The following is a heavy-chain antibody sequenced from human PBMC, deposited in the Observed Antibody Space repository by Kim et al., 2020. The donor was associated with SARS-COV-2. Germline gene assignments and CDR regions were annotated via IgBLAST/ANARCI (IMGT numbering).Heavy chain of an antibody. D-gene: IGHD3-16*01. CDR3: ARHRDDEGRDYYYGMDV. Sequence: SETLSLTCTVSGGSISVNNYYWGWIRQPPGKGLEWIGNIYYSGGAYLNPSLESRVTISVDTSKNQFSLQLRSVTAADTAMYYCARHRDDEGRDYYYGMDVWGQGTTVTASS. V-gene: IGHV4-39*01. J-gene: IGHJ6*02. CDR2: IYYSGGA. CDR1: GGSISVNNYY.